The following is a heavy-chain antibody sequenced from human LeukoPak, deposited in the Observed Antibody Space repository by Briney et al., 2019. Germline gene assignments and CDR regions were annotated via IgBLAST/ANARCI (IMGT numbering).Heavy chain of an antibody. CDR1: GFTFSGYG. CDR2: ITSPVGRM. CDR3: ATDGRSSGWYGFDY. V-gene: IGHV3-21*01. D-gene: IGHD6-19*01. Sequence: GRSLRLSCAASGFTFSGYGMHWVRQAPGKGLEWVSSITSPVGRMYYADSLKGRITISRDNARSTLYLQMNSLRAEDTAVYYCATDGRSSGWYGFDYWGQGILVTVSS. J-gene: IGHJ4*02.